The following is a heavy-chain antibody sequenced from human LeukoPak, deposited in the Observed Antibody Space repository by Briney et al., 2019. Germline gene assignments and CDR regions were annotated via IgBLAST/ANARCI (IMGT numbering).Heavy chain of an antibody. J-gene: IGHJ4*02. Sequence: GGSLRLSCAASGFTFSSYGMHWVRQAPGEGLEWVAYIYSDVINTKYADSVKGRFTVSRDNSKNTLYLQMNGLRTEDTAVYYCAKRYTTGQFGNQLDYWGLETLVTVSS. V-gene: IGHV3-30*02. D-gene: IGHD4-11*01. CDR3: AKRYTTGQFGNQLDY. CDR2: IYSDVINT. CDR1: GFTFSSYG.